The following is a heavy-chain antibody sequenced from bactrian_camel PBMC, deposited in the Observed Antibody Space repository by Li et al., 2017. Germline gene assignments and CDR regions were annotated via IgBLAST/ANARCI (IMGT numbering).Heavy chain of an antibody. J-gene: IGHJ4*01. CDR2: IKAGIPFT. CDR3: KNGDSE. CDR1: GFTFSSHD. D-gene: IGHD1*01. V-gene: IGHV3S40*01. Sequence: VQLVESGGGSVQAGGSLRLSCAASGFTFSSHDMTWVRQAPGKGLEWVATIKAGIPFTYYAEFARGRFAITRDNAKSTLYLQLNSLESGDSAIYYCKNGDSERGQGTQVTVS.